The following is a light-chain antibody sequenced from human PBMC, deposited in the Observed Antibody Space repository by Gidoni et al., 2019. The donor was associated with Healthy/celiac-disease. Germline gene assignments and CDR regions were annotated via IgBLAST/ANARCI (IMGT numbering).Light chain of an antibody. CDR2: DAS. J-gene: IGKJ5*01. CDR3: QQRSNWPIT. Sequence: EIVLTQSPATLSLSPGERATLSCRASQSVSSYLAWYQQKPGQAPRLLIYDASNRATGIPARFSGSGSVTVFTLTISSLEPEDFAVYYCQQRSNWPITFGQGTRLEIK. CDR1: QSVSSY. V-gene: IGKV3-11*01.